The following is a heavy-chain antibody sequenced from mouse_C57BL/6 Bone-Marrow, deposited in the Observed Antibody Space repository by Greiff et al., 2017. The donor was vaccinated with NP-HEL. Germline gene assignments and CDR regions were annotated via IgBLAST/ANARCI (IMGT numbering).Heavy chain of an antibody. CDR3: ARSLITTVVATEAY. Sequence: VQLQQSGPELVKPGASVKIPCKASGYTFTDYNMDWVKQSHGKSLEWIGDINPNNGGTIYNQKFKGKATLTVDKSSSTAYMELRSLTSEDTAVYYCARSLITTVVATEAYWGQGTLVTVSA. J-gene: IGHJ3*01. CDR1: GYTFTDYN. CDR2: INPNNGGT. D-gene: IGHD1-1*01. V-gene: IGHV1-18*01.